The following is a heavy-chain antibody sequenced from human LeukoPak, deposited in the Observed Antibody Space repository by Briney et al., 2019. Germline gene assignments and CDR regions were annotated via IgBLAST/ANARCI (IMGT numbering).Heavy chain of an antibody. CDR1: GGTFSSYA. D-gene: IGHD3-9*01. V-gene: IGHV1-18*01. J-gene: IGHJ4*02. CDR3: ARYYDILTGYYPLSH. CDR2: ISAYNGNT. Sequence: GASVKVSCKASGGTFSSYAISWVRQAPGQGLEWMGWISAYNGNTNYAQKLQGRVTMTTDTSTSTAYMELRSLRSDDTAVYYCARYYDILTGYYPLSHWGQGTLVTVSS.